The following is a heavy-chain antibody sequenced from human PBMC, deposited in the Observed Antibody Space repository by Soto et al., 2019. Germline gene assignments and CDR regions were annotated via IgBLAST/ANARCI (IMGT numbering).Heavy chain of an antibody. V-gene: IGHV6-1*01. D-gene: IGHD1-1*01. CDR1: GDSVSSNSAA. CDR2: TYYRSKWYN. Sequence: SQTLSLTCAISGDSVSSNSAAWNWIRQSPSRGLEWLGRTYYRSKWYNDYAVSVKSRISINPDTSRNQFSLQLNSVTPEDTAVYFRARDRYANTYFDYWGQGTLVTVS. J-gene: IGHJ4*02. CDR3: ARDRYANTYFDY.